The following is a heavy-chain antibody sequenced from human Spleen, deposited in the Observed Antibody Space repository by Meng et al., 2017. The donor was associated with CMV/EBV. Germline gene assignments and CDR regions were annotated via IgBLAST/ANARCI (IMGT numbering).Heavy chain of an antibody. CDR2: IYYSGIT. CDR3: ARGVLMVSITFDY. D-gene: IGHD2-8*01. CDR1: GGSISSSSYY. V-gene: IGHV4-39*01. J-gene: IGHJ4*02. Sequence: GSLRLSCTVSGGSISSSSYYWGWIRQPPGKGLEWIGIIYYSGITYYNPSLKSRVTMSVDTSKNQFSLKLSSVTAADTAVYYCARGVLMVSITFDYWGQGTLVTVSS.